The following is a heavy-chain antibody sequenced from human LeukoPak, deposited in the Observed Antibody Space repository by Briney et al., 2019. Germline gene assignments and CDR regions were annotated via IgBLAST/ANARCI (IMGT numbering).Heavy chain of an antibody. CDR2: IYSSGIF. D-gene: IGHD2-8*01. CDR1: SGSISSPPYY. CDR3: ARGPGSATKEAFDI. Sequence: SQTLSLTCTVSSGSISSPPYYWSWIRQPAGKEVEWIGRIYSSGIFDYNPSLKSRVTLSIDTSKNSFSLRLSPVTATDTAVYYCARGPGSATKEAFDIWGQGTMVTVSP. V-gene: IGHV4-61*02. J-gene: IGHJ3*02.